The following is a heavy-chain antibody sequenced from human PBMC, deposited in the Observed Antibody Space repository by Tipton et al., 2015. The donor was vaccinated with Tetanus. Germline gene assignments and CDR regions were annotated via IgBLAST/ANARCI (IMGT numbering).Heavy chain of an antibody. V-gene: IGHV4-39*02. D-gene: IGHD3-10*01. J-gene: IGHJ5*02. CDR1: GGPISDKKYY. CDR3: ARHLYGYWFDP. Sequence: SGGPISDKKYYWGWIRQPPGRGLEWIASIYFEGSTYYSPSFKSRVTIAVDTSQNVFSLNLTSVTAADTAVYYCARHLYGYWFDPWGQGALVTVSS. CDR2: IYFEGST.